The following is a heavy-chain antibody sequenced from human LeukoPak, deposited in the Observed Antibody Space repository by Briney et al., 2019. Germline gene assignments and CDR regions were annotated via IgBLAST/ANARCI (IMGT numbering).Heavy chain of an antibody. D-gene: IGHD6-13*01. CDR3: AKGAHVIAAAGMDAFDI. CDR1: GFTFSSYG. Sequence: GGSLRLSCAASGFTFSSYGMHWVRQAPGKGLEWGAVIWYDGSNKYYADSVKGRFTISRDNSKNTLYLQMNSLRAEDTAVYYCAKGAHVIAAAGMDAFDIWGQGTMVTVSS. V-gene: IGHV3-33*06. J-gene: IGHJ3*02. CDR2: IWYDGSNK.